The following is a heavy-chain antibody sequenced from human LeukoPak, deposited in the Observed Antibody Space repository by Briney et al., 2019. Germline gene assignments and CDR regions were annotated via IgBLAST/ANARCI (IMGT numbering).Heavy chain of an antibody. D-gene: IGHD5-18*01. CDR1: GFTFSSYS. CDR3: ASGIQLWAYFDY. CDR2: ISSSSSYI. V-gene: IGHV3-21*01. J-gene: IGHJ4*02. Sequence: GGSLRLSCAASGFTFSSYSMNWVRQAPGKGLEWVSSISSSSSYIYYADSVKSRFTISRDNAKNPLYLQMNSLRAEDTAVYYCASGIQLWAYFDYWGQGTLVTVSS.